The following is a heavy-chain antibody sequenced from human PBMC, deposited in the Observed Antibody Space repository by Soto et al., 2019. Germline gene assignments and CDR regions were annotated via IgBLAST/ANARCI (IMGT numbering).Heavy chain of an antibody. J-gene: IGHJ3*01. D-gene: IGHD1-1*01. CDR3: TTSGRNWTDSFDF. V-gene: IGHV4-34*01. CDR2: ATPYGRS. CDR1: GVSVTCYF. Sequence: LSLTCAFYGVSVTCYFWNWVRQPPGKGLEWIGEATPYGRSNYNPSLKSRVTISKDTSKNQFSLEVRSLTAADTAVYYCTTSGRNWTDSFDFWGQGAMVTVSS.